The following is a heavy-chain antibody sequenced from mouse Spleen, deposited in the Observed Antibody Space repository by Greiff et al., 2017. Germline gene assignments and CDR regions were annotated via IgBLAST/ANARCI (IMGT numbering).Heavy chain of an antibody. CDR3: TRGYYAMDY. CDR1: GYTFTDYE. CDR2: IDPETGGT. V-gene: IGHV1-15*01. J-gene: IGHJ4*01. Sequence: QVQLQQSGAELVRPGDSVTLSCKASGYTFTDYEMHWVKQTPVHGLEWIGAIDPETGGTAYNQKFKGKAILTADKSSSTAYMELRSLTSEDSAVYYCTRGYYAMDYWGQGTSVTVSS.